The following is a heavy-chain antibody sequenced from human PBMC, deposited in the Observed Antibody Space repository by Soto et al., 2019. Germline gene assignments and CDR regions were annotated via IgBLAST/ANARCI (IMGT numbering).Heavy chain of an antibody. J-gene: IGHJ4*02. Sequence: AASVKVSCKASGGTFSTFGISCVRQAPGQGLEWMGGIIPFFGTARYSQKFEDRITITADESTNTVYMELRSRASEYTAIDYCAKSAPADDGDTYYYDFCGEGDLVT. CDR2: IIPFFGTA. D-gene: IGHD4-17*01. CDR1: GGTFSTFG. V-gene: IGHV1-69*13. CDR3: AKSAPADDGDTYYYDF.